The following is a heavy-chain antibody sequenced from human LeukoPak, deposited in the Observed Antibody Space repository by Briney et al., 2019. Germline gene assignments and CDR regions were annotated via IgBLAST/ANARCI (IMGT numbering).Heavy chain of an antibody. CDR3: ARAPKWQGYYYYMDV. J-gene: IGHJ6*03. CDR1: GYTFSSYD. D-gene: IGHD5-12*01. CDR2: MNPNSGNT. Sequence: ASVKVSCKASGYTFSSYDINWVRQATGQGLEWMGWMNPNSGNTGYAQTFQDRVTITRNTSISTAYMELSSLRSEDTAVYYCARAPKWQGYYYYMDVWAKGTTVTVSS. V-gene: IGHV1-8*02.